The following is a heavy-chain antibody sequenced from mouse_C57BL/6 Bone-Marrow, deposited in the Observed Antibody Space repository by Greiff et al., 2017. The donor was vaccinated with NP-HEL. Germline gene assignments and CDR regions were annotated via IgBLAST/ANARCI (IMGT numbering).Heavy chain of an antibody. CDR3: ARYIATVGYYAMDY. CDR2: IRNKANGYTT. CDR1: GFTFTDYY. J-gene: IGHJ4*01. D-gene: IGHD1-1*01. V-gene: IGHV7-3*01. Sequence: EVKLQESGGGLVQPGGSLSLSCAASGFTFTDYYMSWVRQPPGKALEWLGFIRNKANGYTTEYSASVKGRFTISRDNSQSILYLQMNALRAEDSATYYSARYIATVGYYAMDYWGQGTSVTVSS.